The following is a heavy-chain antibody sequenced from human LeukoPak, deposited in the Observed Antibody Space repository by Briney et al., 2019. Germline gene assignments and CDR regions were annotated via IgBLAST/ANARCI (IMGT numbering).Heavy chain of an antibody. J-gene: IGHJ3*02. V-gene: IGHV4-31*02. CDR2: IYYSGST. CDR1: GXY. Sequence: GXYWSWXRQHPGTGLEWIGYIYYSGSTYYNPSLKSRVTISVDTSKNQFSLKLSSVTAADTAVYYCARDLRYSYGSSSAFDIWGQGTMVTVSS. CDR3: ARDLRYSYGSSSAFDI. D-gene: IGHD5-18*01.